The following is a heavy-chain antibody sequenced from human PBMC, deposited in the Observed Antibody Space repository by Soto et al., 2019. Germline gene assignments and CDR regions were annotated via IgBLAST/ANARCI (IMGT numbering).Heavy chain of an antibody. CDR1: GYTFTSYY. CDR3: ARVPAAYCGGDCYSDYFQH. Sequence: ASVKVSCKASGYTFTSYYMHWVRQAPGQGLEWMGIINPSGSSTSYAQKFQGRVTMTRDTSTSTVYMELSSLRSEDTAVYYCARVPAAYCGGDCYSDYFQHWGKGTLVTVSS. D-gene: IGHD2-21*02. CDR2: INPSGSST. V-gene: IGHV1-46*01. J-gene: IGHJ1*01.